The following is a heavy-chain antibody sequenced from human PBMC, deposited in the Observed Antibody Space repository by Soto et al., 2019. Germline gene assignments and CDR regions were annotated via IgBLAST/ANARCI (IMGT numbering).Heavy chain of an antibody. J-gene: IGHJ6*02. CDR1: GFTFSNAW. D-gene: IGHD3-9*01. Sequence: EVQLVESGGGLVKPGGSLRLSCAASGFTFSNAWMSWVRQAPGKGLEWVGRIKSKTDGGTTDYAAPVKGRFTISRDDSKNTLYLQMNSLKTEDTAVYYCTTDHWADYDILTGYLYYYYGMDVWGQGTTVTVSS. V-gene: IGHV3-15*01. CDR2: IKSKTDGGTT. CDR3: TTDHWADYDILTGYLYYYYGMDV.